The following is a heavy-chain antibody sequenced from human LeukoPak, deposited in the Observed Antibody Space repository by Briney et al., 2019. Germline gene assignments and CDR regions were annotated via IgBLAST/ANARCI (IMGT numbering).Heavy chain of an antibody. J-gene: IGHJ5*02. CDR2: NSDGSST. CDR1: GFTFRNYW. Sequence: GGSLRLSCAASGFTFRNYWMHWVRQTPGKGPVWVSRNSDGSSTSYADSVKGRFTISRDNTKNTLYLQMNSLRVEDTAVYYCARDGTTSNWVAYNWFDPWGQGTLVTVSS. V-gene: IGHV3-74*01. D-gene: IGHD1-7*01. CDR3: ARDGTTSNWVAYNWFDP.